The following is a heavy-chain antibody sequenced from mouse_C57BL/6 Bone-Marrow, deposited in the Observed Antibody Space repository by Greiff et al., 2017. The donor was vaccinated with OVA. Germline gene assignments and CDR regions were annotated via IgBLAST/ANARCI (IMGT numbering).Heavy chain of an antibody. CDR1: GFTFSDYG. D-gene: IGHD1-1*01. CDR2: ISSGSSTI. V-gene: IGHV5-17*01. J-gene: IGHJ2*01. Sequence: EVKLMESGGGLVKPGGSLKLSCAASGFTFSDYGMHWVRQAPEKGLEWVAYISSGSSTIYYADTVKGRFTISRDNAKNTLFLQMTSLRSEDTAMYYCARRIYYYGSCYFDYWGRGTTLTVSS. CDR3: ARRIYYYGSCYFDY.